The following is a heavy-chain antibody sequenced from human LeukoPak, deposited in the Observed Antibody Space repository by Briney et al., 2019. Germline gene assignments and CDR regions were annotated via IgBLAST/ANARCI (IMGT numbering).Heavy chain of an antibody. V-gene: IGHV3-23*01. CDR2: ISGSGGST. Sequence: GGSLRLSCAASGFSFSSYAINWVRQAPGKGLEWVSAISGSGGSTYYADSVKGRFTISRDNAKNSLYLQMNSLRAEDTAVYYCARGSEYPGYWGQGTLVTVSS. CDR3: ARGSEYPGY. D-gene: IGHD2-2*01. J-gene: IGHJ4*02. CDR1: GFSFSSYA.